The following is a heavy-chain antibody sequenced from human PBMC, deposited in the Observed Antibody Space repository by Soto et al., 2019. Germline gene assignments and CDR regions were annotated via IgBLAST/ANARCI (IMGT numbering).Heavy chain of an antibody. J-gene: IGHJ1*01. CDR2: INHSGST. Sequence: QVQLQQWGAGLLKPSETLSLTCAVYGGSFSGYYWSWIRQPPGKGLAWIGEINHSGSTNYNPSLKSRVTISVDTSKNQFSLKLSSVTAADTAVYYCARGRYSSGWYFQHWGQGTLVTVSS. CDR1: GGSFSGYY. D-gene: IGHD6-19*01. CDR3: ARGRYSSGWYFQH. V-gene: IGHV4-34*01.